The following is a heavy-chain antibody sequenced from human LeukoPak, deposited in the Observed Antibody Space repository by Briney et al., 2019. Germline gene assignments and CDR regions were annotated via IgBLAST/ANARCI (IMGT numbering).Heavy chain of an antibody. J-gene: IGHJ4*02. D-gene: IGHD2-2*01. Sequence: GGSLRLSCAASGFTFSNYAMNWVRQAPGKGLEWVSGISSSGGSAYYADSVKGRFTISRDNSKNTLYLQVNSLRAEDTAIYYCAKRGDVVVVPGTHYFDYWGQGTLVTVSS. CDR2: ISSSGGSA. CDR3: AKRGDVVVVPGTHYFDY. CDR1: GFTFSNYA. V-gene: IGHV3-23*01.